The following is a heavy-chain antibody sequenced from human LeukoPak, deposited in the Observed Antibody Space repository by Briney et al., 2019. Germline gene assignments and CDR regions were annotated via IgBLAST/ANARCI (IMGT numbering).Heavy chain of an antibody. CDR3: YGSGSYFDPGYYYYYMDV. CDR1: GFTFSSYG. J-gene: IGHJ6*03. CDR2: ISGSGGST. V-gene: IGHV3-23*01. Sequence: PGGSLRLSCAASGFTFSSYGMSWVRQAPGKGLEWVSAISGSGGSTYYADSVKGRFTISRDNSKNTLYLQMNSLRAEDTAVYYCYGSGSYFDPGYYYYYMDVWGKGTTVTISS. D-gene: IGHD3-10*01.